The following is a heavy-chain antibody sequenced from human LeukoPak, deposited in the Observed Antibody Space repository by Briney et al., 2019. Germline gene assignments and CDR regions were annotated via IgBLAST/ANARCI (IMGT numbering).Heavy chain of an antibody. J-gene: IGHJ4*02. CDR2: ISSSGSTI. CDR3: ARGRRYFDY. V-gene: IGHV3-48*03. CDR1: GXXFXXXE. Sequence: GGSLRLSCAASGXXFXXXEXXXXXXAPGXXLXXVSYISSSGSTIYYADSVKGRFTISRDNAKNSLYLQMNSLRAEDTXVYYCARGRRYFDYWGQGTLVTVSS.